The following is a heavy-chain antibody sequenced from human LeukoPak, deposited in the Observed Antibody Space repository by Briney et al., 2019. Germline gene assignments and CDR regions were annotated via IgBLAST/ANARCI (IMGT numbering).Heavy chain of an antibody. J-gene: IGHJ4*02. CDR2: ILYDGSNK. CDR1: GFTFSSYA. CDR3: ARDYYYDSSGYYSPRTPFFDY. D-gene: IGHD3-22*01. V-gene: IGHV3-30-3*01. Sequence: PGGSLRLSCAASGFTFSSYAMHWVRQAPGKGLEWVAVILYDGSNKYYADSAKGRFTISRDNSKNTLYLQMNSLRAEDTAVYYCARDYYYDSSGYYSPRTPFFDYWGQGTLVTVSP.